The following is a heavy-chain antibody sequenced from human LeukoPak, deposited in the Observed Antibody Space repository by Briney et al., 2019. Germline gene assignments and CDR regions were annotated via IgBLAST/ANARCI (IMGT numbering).Heavy chain of an antibody. Sequence: GGSLRLSCTASGFTFSSFAMSWVRQAPGMGLEWISTISGSGGSTYYADSVKGRFTISRDSPKNTLYLQMNTLRPEDTAVNYCARERTGFYAEYWGQGTLVTVSS. CDR2: ISGSGGST. V-gene: IGHV3-23*01. J-gene: IGHJ4*02. CDR1: GFTFSSFA. D-gene: IGHD3/OR15-3a*01. CDR3: ARERTGFYAEY.